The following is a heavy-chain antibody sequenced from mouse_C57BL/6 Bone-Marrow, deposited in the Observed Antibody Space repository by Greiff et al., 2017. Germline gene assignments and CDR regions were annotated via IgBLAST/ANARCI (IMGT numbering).Heavy chain of an antibody. CDR1: GFTFSDYY. D-gene: IGHD1-1*01. CDR2: ISNGGGST. J-gene: IGHJ4*01. V-gene: IGHV5-12*01. Sequence: EVMLVESGGGLVQPGGSLKLSCAASGFTFSDYYMYWVRQTPETRLEWVAYISNGGGSTYYPDTVKGRFTISRDNAKNTLYLQMSRLKSEDTAMYYCARQATVVATGAMDYWGQGTSVTVSS. CDR3: ARQATVVATGAMDY.